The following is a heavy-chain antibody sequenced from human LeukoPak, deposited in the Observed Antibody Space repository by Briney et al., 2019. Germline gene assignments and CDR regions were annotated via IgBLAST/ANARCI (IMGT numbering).Heavy chain of an antibody. CDR1: GYTFTNYG. V-gene: IGHV1-46*01. Sequence: ASVKVSCKASGYTFTNYGISWVRQAPGQGLEWMGIINPSGGSTSYAQKFQGRVTMTRDTSTSTVYMELSSLRSEDTAVYYCAKPTPGKQWLVPQGADYWGQGTLVTVSS. CDR2: INPSGGST. D-gene: IGHD6-19*01. J-gene: IGHJ4*02. CDR3: AKPTPGKQWLVPQGADY.